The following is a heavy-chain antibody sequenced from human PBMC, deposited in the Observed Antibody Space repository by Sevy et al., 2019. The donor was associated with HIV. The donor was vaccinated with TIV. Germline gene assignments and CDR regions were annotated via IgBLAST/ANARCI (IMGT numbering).Heavy chain of an antibody. CDR3: ASTRDYYDSSGYYFDY. J-gene: IGHJ4*02. V-gene: IGHV1-24*01. D-gene: IGHD3-22*01. CDR2: FDPEDGKT. Sequence: ASVKVSCKVSGYTLTELSIYWVRQAPGKGLEWLVTFDPEDGKTIYAQNFQGRVTMTEDTSTDPTYMELSSLRSEDTAVYYCASTRDYYDSSGYYFDYWGQGTLVTVSS. CDR1: GYTLTELS.